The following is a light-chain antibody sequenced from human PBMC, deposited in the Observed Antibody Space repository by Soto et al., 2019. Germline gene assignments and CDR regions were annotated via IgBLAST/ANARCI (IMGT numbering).Light chain of an antibody. CDR2: WAS. V-gene: IGKV4-1*01. Sequence: DIVMTQSPDSLAVSLGERATINCKSSQSVLHNYYNKNYLAWYQQKPGHPPKVLIYWASTRESGVPDRFSGSGSGTDFTLTISDLQAEDVAVYYCQEYYSSPLTFGGGTKVEIK. CDR3: QEYYSSPLT. J-gene: IGKJ4*01. CDR1: QSVLHNYYNKNY.